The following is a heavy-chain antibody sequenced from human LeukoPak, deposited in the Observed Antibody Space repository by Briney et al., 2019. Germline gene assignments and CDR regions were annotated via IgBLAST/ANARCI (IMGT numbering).Heavy chain of an antibody. J-gene: IGHJ1*01. Sequence: GGSLRLSCAASGFTFSSYGMHWVRQAPGKGLEWVAFIRYDGSNKYYADSVKGRFTISRDNPKNTLYLQMNSLRAEDAAVYYCAKGGGRYSYGYPAEYFQHWGQGTLVTVSS. CDR2: IRYDGSNK. V-gene: IGHV3-30*02. D-gene: IGHD5-18*01. CDR3: AKGGGRYSYGYPAEYFQH. CDR1: GFTFSSYG.